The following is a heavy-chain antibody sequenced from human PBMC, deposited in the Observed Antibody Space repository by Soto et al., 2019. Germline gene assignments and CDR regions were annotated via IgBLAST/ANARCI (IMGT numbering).Heavy chain of an antibody. CDR2: IYYSGST. CDR1: GGSISSGGYY. Sequence: PSETLSLTCTVSGGSISSGGYYWSWIRQHPGKGLEWIGYIYYSGSTNYNPSLKSQVTISVDTSKHQFSLKLSSVTAADPAVYSCARPRGRGAAYSRFDHWGQGTMVTVSS. CDR3: ARPRGRGAAYSRFDH. D-gene: IGHD6-13*01. J-gene: IGHJ5*02. V-gene: IGHV4-61*08.